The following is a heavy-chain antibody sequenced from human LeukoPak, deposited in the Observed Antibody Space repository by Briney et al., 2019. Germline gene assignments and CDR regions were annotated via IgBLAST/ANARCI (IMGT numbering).Heavy chain of an antibody. CDR2: IYYSGST. D-gene: IGHD3-10*01. J-gene: IGHJ5*02. V-gene: IGHV4-39*01. Sequence: PSETLSLTCTVSGGSISSSSYYWGWIRQPPGKGLEWIGSIYYSGSTYYNPSLKSRVTISVDTSKNQFSLKLSSVTAADTAVYYCARSVRQNWFDPWGQGTLVTVSS. CDR1: GGSISSSSYY. CDR3: ARSVRQNWFDP.